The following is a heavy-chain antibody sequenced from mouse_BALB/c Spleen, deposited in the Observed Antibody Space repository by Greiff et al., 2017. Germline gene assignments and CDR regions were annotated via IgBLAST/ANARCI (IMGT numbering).Heavy chain of an antibody. V-gene: IGHV1-5*01. J-gene: IGHJ4*01. CDR3: TRSSYGNYAMDY. CDR2: IYPGNSDT. D-gene: IGHD2-1*01. Sequence: EVQVVESGTVLARPGASVKMSCKASGYTFTSYWMHWVKQRPGQGLEWIGAIYPGNSDTSYNQKFKGKAKLTAVTSTSTAYMELSSLTNEDSAVYYCTRSSYGNYAMDYWGQGTSVTVSS. CDR1: GYTFTSYW.